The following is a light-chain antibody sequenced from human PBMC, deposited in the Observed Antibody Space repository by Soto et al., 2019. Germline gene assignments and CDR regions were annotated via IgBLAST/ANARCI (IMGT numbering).Light chain of an antibody. CDR3: QQRFT. Sequence: DIQMTQSPSSLSASVGDRVTITCQASQDISNYLNWYQQKPWKAPKLLIYDASNLETGVPSRFSGSGSGTDFTFTISSLQPEDIATYYCQQRFTFGPGTKVDIK. CDR2: DAS. J-gene: IGKJ3*01. V-gene: IGKV1-33*01. CDR1: QDISNY.